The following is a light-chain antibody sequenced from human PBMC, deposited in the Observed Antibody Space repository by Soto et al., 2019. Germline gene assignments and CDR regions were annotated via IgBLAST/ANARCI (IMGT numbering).Light chain of an antibody. J-gene: IGKJ5*01. CDR3: QQSFSTPT. CDR1: QRINIY. CDR2: SAS. Sequence: DLQMTQSPSSLSTSIGDRVTITCRASQRINIYLNWYRQKPGKAPELLIYSASNLQSGVPSRFSGSGSGTEFTLTISGLQSEDFATYYCQQSFSTPTFGQGTRLDIK. V-gene: IGKV1-39*01.